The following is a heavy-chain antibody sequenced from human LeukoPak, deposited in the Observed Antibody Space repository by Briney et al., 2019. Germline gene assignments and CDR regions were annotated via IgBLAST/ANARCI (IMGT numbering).Heavy chain of an antibody. Sequence: GGSLRLSCAASGFTFSSYWMSWVRQAPGKGLEWVANIKQDGSEKYYVDSVKGRFTISRDNAKNSLYLQLNSLRAEDTAVYHFARFAPGTCGDYRWAFDYWGQGTLVTVSS. D-gene: IGHD4-17*01. V-gene: IGHV3-7*01. J-gene: IGHJ4*02. CDR2: IKQDGSEK. CDR1: GFTFSSYW. CDR3: ARFAPGTCGDYRWAFDY.